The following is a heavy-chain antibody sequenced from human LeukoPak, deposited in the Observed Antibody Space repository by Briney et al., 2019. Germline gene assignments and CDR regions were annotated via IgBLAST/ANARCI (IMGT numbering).Heavy chain of an antibody. V-gene: IGHV3-23*01. D-gene: IGHD2-2*02. CDR2: ICSNDNNT. J-gene: IGHJ4*02. Sequence: GGSLRLSCAASGFTFSSYAMNWVRQAPGKGLEWVSAICSNDNNTYYANSVKDRFTLSRDDSKNTLYLQMNSLRAEDTAVYYCAKSRSSSSTSCYNYWGQGTLVTVSS. CDR3: AKSRSSSSTSCYNY. CDR1: GFTFSSYA.